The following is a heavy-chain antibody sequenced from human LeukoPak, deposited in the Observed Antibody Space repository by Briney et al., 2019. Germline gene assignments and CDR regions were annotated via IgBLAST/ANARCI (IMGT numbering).Heavy chain of an antibody. J-gene: IGHJ4*02. Sequence: TGGSLRHSCAASGFSFSSSPFHWLRQSPGKGLEWVAFISSDRSRKDYSDSVKGRFTISRDDFRNILYLQMNSLRVEDAAVYYCARDGSRTPAAFTYFFNYWGQGALTIVSA. V-gene: IGHV3-30*04. D-gene: IGHD2-2*01. CDR2: ISSDRSRK. CDR1: GFSFSSSP. CDR3: ARDGSRTPAAFTYFFNY.